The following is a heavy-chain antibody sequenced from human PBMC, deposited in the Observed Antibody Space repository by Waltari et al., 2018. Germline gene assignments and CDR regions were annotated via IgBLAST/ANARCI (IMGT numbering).Heavy chain of an antibody. J-gene: IGHJ6*02. Sequence: EVQLLESGGGLVQPGGSLRLSCAASGFTFSSYAMSWVLKAPGKGLEWVSAISGSGGSTYYAASGKGRFTISRDNSKNTLYLQMNSLRAEDTAVYYCAKDSGITGTTGYYYGMDVWGQGTTVTVSS. V-gene: IGHV3-23*01. CDR1: GFTFSSYA. CDR2: ISGSGGST. D-gene: IGHD1-7*01. CDR3: AKDSGITGTTGYYYGMDV.